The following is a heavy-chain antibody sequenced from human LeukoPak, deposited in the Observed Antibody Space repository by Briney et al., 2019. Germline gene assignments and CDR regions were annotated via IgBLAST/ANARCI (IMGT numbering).Heavy chain of an antibody. CDR2: IKQGGSEE. D-gene: IGHD2-8*01. CDR1: GFTFSSYW. J-gene: IGHJ4*02. Sequence: GGSLRLSCAASGFTFSSYWMSWVRQAPGKGLEWVANIKQGGSEEYYVDSVKGRFTVSRDNAKNSLYLQMNSLRAEDTAVYYCASVYAGDFDYWGQGTLVTVSS. CDR3: ASVYAGDFDY. V-gene: IGHV3-7*05.